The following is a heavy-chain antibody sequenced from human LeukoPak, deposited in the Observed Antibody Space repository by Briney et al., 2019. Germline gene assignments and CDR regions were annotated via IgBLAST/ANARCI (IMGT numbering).Heavy chain of an antibody. CDR3: ARVPASGRIVGATIDY. D-gene: IGHD1-26*01. CDR1: GYTFTGYY. CDR2: INPNSGGT. J-gene: IGHJ4*02. V-gene: IGHV1-2*02. Sequence: GASVKVSCKASGYTFTGYYMHWVRPAPGQGLEWMGWINPNSGGTNYAQKFQGRVTMTRDTSISTAYMELSRLRSDDTAVYYCARVPASGRIVGATIDYWGQGTLVTVSS.